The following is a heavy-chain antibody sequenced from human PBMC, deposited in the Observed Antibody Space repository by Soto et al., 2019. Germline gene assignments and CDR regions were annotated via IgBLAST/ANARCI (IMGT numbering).Heavy chain of an antibody. D-gene: IGHD4-17*01. CDR3: ARAYDYGDFFPD. J-gene: IGHJ4*02. CDR2: IIPILGIA. CDR1: GGTFSSYT. Sequence: ASVKVSCKASGGTFSSYTISWVRQAPGQGLEWMGRIIPILGIANYAQKFQGRVTITADKSTSTAYMELSSLRSEDTAVYYCARAYDYGDFFPDWGQGTLVTVSS. V-gene: IGHV1-69*02.